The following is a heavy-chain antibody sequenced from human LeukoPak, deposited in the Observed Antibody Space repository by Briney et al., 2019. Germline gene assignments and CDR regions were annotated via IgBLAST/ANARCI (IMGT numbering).Heavy chain of an antibody. J-gene: IGHJ4*02. CDR2: IIPLLGIA. CDR1: GGTFSSYA. V-gene: IGHV1-69*04. D-gene: IGHD3-22*01. Sequence: SVKISCKASGGTFSSYAISWVRHAPGQGLVWMGRIIPLLGIANYTQKFQGRDTITADKSTSTAYMELSRLRSEDTAVYYCARDVADYYDSSGYYFDYWGRGTLVTVSS. CDR3: ARDVADYYDSSGYYFDY.